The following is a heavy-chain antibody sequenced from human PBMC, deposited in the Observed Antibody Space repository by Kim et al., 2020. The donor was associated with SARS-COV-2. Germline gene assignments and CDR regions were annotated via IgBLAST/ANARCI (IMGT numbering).Heavy chain of an antibody. Sequence: ASVKVSCKASGYIFTSFGISWVRQAPGQGLQWMGWISGHDAKTDYGNDLQGRVTMTTDTSTSTAYMELRSLRSDDTAIYYCARVWLPLFYYDYYYKDVWGNGTTVTVSS. CDR2: ISGHDAKT. CDR1: GYIFTSFG. V-gene: IGHV1-18*01. D-gene: IGHD6-19*01. CDR3: ARVWLPLFYYDYYYKDV. J-gene: IGHJ6*03.